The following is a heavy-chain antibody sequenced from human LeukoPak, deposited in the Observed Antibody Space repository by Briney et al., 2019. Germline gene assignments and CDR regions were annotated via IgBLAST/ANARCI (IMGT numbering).Heavy chain of an antibody. CDR2: IFYSGTT. J-gene: IGHJ6*03. V-gene: IGHV4-59*01. CDR3: ARVGGYSYGYSYYYYYMDV. D-gene: IGHD5-18*01. CDR1: GGSISSYY. Sequence: SETLSLTCTVSGGSISSYYWSWIRQPPGKGLEWIGFIFYSGTTNYNPSLKSRVTISVDTSKNQFSLKLSSVTAADTAVYYCARVGGYSYGYSYYYYYMDVWGKGTTVTVSS.